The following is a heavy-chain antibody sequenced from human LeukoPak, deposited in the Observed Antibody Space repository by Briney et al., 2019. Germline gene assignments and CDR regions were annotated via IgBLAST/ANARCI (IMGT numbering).Heavy chain of an antibody. CDR3: ARDLGGSGNY. Sequence: GGSLRLSCAASGSTFSSYWMHWVRQGPGKGLVWVSQINSDGSSTTYADSVKGRFTISRDKAKNTLYLQMNSLRAEDTAVYYCARDLGGSGNYWGQGTLVTVSS. CDR1: GSTFSSYW. D-gene: IGHD3-10*01. V-gene: IGHV3-74*01. J-gene: IGHJ4*02. CDR2: INSDGSST.